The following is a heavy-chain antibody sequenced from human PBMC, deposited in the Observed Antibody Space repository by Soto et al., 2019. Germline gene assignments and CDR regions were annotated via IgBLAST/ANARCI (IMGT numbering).Heavy chain of an antibody. D-gene: IGHD3-9*01. CDR3: ARHRYYDILTGYYGYDYYYGMDV. CDR2: IYPGDSDT. V-gene: IGHV5-51*01. J-gene: IGHJ6*02. CDR1: GYSFTSYW. Sequence: GESLKISCKGSGYSFTSYWIGWVRQMPGKGLEWMGIIYPGDSDTRYSPSFQGQVTISADKSISTAYLQWSSLKASDTAMYYCARHRYYDILTGYYGYDYYYGMDVWGQGTKVTVSS.